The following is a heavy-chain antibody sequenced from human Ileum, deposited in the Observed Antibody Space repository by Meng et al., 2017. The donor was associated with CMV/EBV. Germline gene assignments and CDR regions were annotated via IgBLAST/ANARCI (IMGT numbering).Heavy chain of an antibody. CDR2: IIPIFGTS. J-gene: IGHJ5*02. Sequence: QVSLVQSGAEVKKPGSSVKVSCKASGGTFSSYVISWVRQAPGQGLEWMGTIIPIFGTSNYAQKFQDRVTITADESTSTAYMELSSLRPEDTAVYYCARAGGQGGWFDPWGQGTLVTVSS. D-gene: IGHD3-10*01. CDR3: ARAGGQGGWFDP. V-gene: IGHV1-69*15. CDR1: GGTFSSYV.